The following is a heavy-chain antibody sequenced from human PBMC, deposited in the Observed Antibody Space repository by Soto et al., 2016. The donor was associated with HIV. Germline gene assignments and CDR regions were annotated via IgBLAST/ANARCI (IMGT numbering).Heavy chain of an antibody. Sequence: QVQLEQSGAEVKKPGASVHVSCKASGYTFTTYFIHWVRQAPGQGLVWMGVINPTSGRTTYAQDLQGRLRMTRDASTATVTMEMSSLRSEDTAVYYCVRGGLYFYDTSGYHDDGLDIWGQGTMISVSS. CDR1: GYTFTTYF. CDR2: INPTSGRT. D-gene: IGHD3-22*01. J-gene: IGHJ3*02. CDR3: VRGGLYFYDTSGYHDDGLDI. V-gene: IGHV1-46*03.